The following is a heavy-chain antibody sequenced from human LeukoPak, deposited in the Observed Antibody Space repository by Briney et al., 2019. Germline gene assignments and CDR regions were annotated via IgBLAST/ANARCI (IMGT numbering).Heavy chain of an antibody. J-gene: IGHJ6*04. CDR3: AELGITMIGGV. D-gene: IGHD3-10*02. CDR2: ISSSGSTI. CDR1: GFTFTGYY. V-gene: IGHV3-11*04. Sequence: PGGSLRLSCAASGFTFTGYYMTWIRQAPGKGLEWLSYISSSGSTIYYADSVKGRFTISRDNAKNSLYLQMNSLRAEDTAVYYCAELGITMIGGVWGKGTTVTISS.